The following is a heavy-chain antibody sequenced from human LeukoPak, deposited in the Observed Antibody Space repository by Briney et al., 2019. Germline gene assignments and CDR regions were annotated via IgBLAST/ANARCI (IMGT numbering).Heavy chain of an antibody. D-gene: IGHD1-26*01. CDR3: ARSASGSYYFDY. V-gene: IGHV3-23*01. J-gene: IGHJ4*02. CDR1: GFTFRSHD. CDR2: ISGSGGST. Sequence: GGSLRLSCAASGFTFRSHDMSWVRQAPGKGLEWVSGISGSGGSTFYADSVKGRFTISRDNSKNTLYLQMNSLRAEDTAVYYCARSASGSYYFDYWGQGTLVTVSS.